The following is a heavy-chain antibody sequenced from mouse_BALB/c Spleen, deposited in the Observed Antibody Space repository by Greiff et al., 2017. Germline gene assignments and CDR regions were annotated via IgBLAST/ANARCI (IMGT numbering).Heavy chain of an antibody. CDR3: AAHRYGY. CDR1: GYSITSGYY. CDR2: ISYDGSN. D-gene: IGHD2-14*01. V-gene: IGHV3-6*02. J-gene: IGHJ2*01. Sequence: DVQLVESGPGLVKPSQSLSLTCSVTGYSITSGYYWNWIRQFPGTKLEWMGYISYDGSNNYNPSLKNRISIPRDTSKNQFFLKLNSVTTEDTATYYCAAHRYGYWGQGTTHTVSS.